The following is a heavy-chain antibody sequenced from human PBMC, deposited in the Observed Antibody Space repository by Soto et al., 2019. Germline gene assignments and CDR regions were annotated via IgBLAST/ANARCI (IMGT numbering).Heavy chain of an antibody. CDR2: IIPIFGTA. J-gene: IGHJ4*02. Sequence: QVQLVQSGAEVKKPGSSVKVSCKASGGTFSSYAISWVRQAPGQGLEWMGGIIPIFGTANYAQKFQGRVTITADESTGTAFMELSSLRSEDTAVSYGERGKGGFCYGLGSPPYYFDYWGQGTLVTVSS. CDR1: GGTFSSYA. D-gene: IGHD3-10*01. CDR3: ERGKGGFCYGLGSPPYYFDY. V-gene: IGHV1-69*01.